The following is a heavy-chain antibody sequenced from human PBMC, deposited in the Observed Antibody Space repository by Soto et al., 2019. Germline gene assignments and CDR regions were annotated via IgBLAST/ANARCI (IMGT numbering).Heavy chain of an antibody. CDR1: GGTFSSYA. CDR3: ARGGGNYYDSSGYYGFDY. V-gene: IGHV1-69*13. CDR2: IIPIFGTA. Sequence: SVKVSCKASGGTFSSYAISWVRQAPGQGLEWMGGIIPIFGTANYAQKFQGRVTITADESTSTAYMELSSLRSEDTAVYYCARGGGNYYDSSGYYGFDYWGQGTLVTVSS. D-gene: IGHD3-22*01. J-gene: IGHJ4*02.